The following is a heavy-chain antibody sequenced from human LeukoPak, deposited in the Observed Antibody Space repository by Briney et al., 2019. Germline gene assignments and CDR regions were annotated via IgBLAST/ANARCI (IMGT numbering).Heavy chain of an antibody. CDR1: GFTFSSYG. CDR2: IRSGATVK. J-gene: IGHJ3*02. CDR3: AKDIVREWNYAFDI. Sequence: GGSPRLSCAASGFTFSSYGMHWVRQAPGKGLEWVTFIRSGATVKYYADSVKGRFTISRDNSKNTLYLQMNSLRAEDTAVYYCAKDIVREWNYAFDIWGQGTMVTVSS. D-gene: IGHD1-7*01. V-gene: IGHV3-30*02.